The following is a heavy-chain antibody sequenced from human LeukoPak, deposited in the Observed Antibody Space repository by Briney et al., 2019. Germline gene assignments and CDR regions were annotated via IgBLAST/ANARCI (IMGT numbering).Heavy chain of an antibody. CDR1: GGSISSGGYY. V-gene: IGHV4-30-4*01. J-gene: IGHJ2*01. D-gene: IGHD5-12*01. CDR3: ARIGWLREYWYFDL. CDR2: IYYSGST. Sequence: SETLSLTCTVSGGSISSGGYYWSWIRQPPGKGLEWIGYIYYSGSTYYNPSLKSRVTISVDTSKNQFSLKLSSVTAADTAVYYCARIGWLREYWYFDLWGRGTLVTAS.